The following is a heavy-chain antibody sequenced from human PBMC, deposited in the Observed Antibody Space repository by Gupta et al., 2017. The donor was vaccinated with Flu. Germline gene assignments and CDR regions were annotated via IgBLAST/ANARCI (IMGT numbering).Heavy chain of an antibody. V-gene: IGHV2-26*01. CDR2: ISVNDEQ. CDR1: EFSLHTDTVG. D-gene: IGHD1-7*01. J-gene: IGHJ3*02. Sequence: VSEFSLHTDTVGVTWIRQPPGKALEWVAHISVNDEQHYSPSLKSRVSISKDISKSHVVLTVTNVDPVDTGTYYCARSSWNYEPFDIWGQGTFVAVSS. CDR3: ARSSWNYEPFDI.